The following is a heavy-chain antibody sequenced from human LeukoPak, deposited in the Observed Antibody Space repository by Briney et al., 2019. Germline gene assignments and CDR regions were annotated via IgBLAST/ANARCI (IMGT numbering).Heavy chain of an antibody. CDR1: GYIFNNFG. CDR3: ARDTRYIVTTKYNASDI. CDR2: ISPYNGNT. D-gene: IGHD4-11*01. V-gene: IGHV1-18*01. J-gene: IGHJ3*02. Sequence: ASVKVSCKTSGYIFNNFGLSWVRQAPGQGIEWLGWISPYNGNTRYQENLQGRVTMTIDTSTSTAHMELRSLISDDTAVYYCARDTRYIVTTKYNASDIWGQGTMVTVSS.